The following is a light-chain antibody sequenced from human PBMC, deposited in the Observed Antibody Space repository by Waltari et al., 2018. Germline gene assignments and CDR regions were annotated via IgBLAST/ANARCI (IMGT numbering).Light chain of an antibody. V-gene: IGKV3-20*01. J-gene: IGKJ1*01. CDR1: QSVSRTF. Sequence: EIVLTQSPGTLSLSPGERATLSCRASQSVSRTFAWYQQKPGQAPRLVIYDASTRATGIAYRFSGSGSGTDFSLTISRLEPEDFAVYYCQKYGRLPATFGQGTKVEIK. CDR2: DAS. CDR3: QKYGRLPAT.